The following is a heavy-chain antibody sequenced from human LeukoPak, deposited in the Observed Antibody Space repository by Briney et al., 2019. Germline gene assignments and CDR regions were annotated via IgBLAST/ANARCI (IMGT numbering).Heavy chain of an antibody. Sequence: GGSLRLSCAASGFTFSSYSMNWVRQAPGKGLEWVSYISSSSSTIYYADSVKGRFTISRDNAKNSLYLQMNSLRAKDTAVYYCARDDGDPLLYYYGMDVWGQGTTVTVSS. V-gene: IGHV3-48*04. CDR3: ARDDGDPLLYYYGMDV. CDR1: GFTFSSYS. CDR2: ISSSSSTI. J-gene: IGHJ6*02. D-gene: IGHD4-17*01.